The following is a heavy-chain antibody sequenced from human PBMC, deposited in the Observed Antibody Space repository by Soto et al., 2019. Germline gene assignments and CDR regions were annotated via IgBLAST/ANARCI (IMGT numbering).Heavy chain of an antibody. Sequence: SETLSLTCSVSGGSISSDDFYWSWIRQPPGKGLEWIGYFYYSGSTYYNPSLKSRVTISVDTSKNQFSLKLSSVTAADTAVYYCARGWYGDYDYWGQGTLVTVSS. CDR1: GGSISSDDFY. CDR2: FYYSGST. V-gene: IGHV4-30-4*01. J-gene: IGHJ4*02. D-gene: IGHD4-17*01. CDR3: ARGWYGDYDY.